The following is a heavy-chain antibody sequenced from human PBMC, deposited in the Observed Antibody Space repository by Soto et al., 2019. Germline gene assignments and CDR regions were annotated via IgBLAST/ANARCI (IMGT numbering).Heavy chain of an antibody. CDR1: GYTFPNYG. D-gene: IGHD3-10*01. V-gene: IGHV1-18*01. CDR2: ISPYKGNT. Sequence: XSVKVSCKASGYTFPNYGISWVRQAPGQGFEWMGWISPYKGNTNYAQKLQGRVTMTTDTSTSTAYMELRSLRSDDTAIYYCARDLDGSGSYYTDYWGQGTLVTVSS. J-gene: IGHJ4*02. CDR3: ARDLDGSGSYYTDY.